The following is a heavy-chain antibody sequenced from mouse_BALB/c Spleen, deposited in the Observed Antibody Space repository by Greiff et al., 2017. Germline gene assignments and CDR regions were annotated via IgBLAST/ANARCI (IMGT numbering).Heavy chain of an antibody. J-gene: IGHJ2*01. CDR2: INSNGGST. CDR3: ARGEREVDY. CDR1: GFTFSSYG. Sequence: EVHLVESGGGLVQPGGSLKLSCAASGFTFSSYGMSWVRQTPDKRLELVATINSNGGSTYYPDSVKGRFTISRDNAKNTLYLQMSSLKSEDTAMYYCARGEREVDYWGQGTTLTVSS. V-gene: IGHV5-6-3*01.